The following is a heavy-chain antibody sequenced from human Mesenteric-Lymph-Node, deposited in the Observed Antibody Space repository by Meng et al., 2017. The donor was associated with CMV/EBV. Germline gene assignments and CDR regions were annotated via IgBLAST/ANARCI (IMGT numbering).Heavy chain of an antibody. Sequence: GESLKISWAASGFTFSSYAMSWVRQAPGKGLEWVSGMSSSGGSTYYADSVKGRFTISRDNSRSRLYLQMNSLRAEDTAVYYCAKGSEDSSSWYYYYGMDVWGQGTTVTVSS. J-gene: IGHJ6*02. CDR3: AKGSEDSSSWYYYYGMDV. CDR2: MSSSGGST. V-gene: IGHV3-23*01. D-gene: IGHD6-13*01. CDR1: GFTFSSYA.